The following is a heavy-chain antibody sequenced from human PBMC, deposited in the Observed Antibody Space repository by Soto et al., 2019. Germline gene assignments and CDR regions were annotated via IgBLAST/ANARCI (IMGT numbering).Heavy chain of an antibody. D-gene: IGHD6-19*01. CDR3: ASRPIAVAGSTFDY. V-gene: IGHV4-34*01. CDR1: VGSFSGYY. Sequence: SETLSLTCAVYVGSFSGYYWSWIRQPPGKGLEWIGEINHSGSTNYNPSLKSRVTISVDTSKNQFSLKLSSVTAADTAVYYCASRPIAVAGSTFDYWGQGTLVTVSS. CDR2: INHSGST. J-gene: IGHJ4*02.